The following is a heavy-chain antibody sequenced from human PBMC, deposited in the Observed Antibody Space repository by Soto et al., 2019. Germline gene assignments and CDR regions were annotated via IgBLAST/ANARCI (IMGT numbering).Heavy chain of an antibody. V-gene: IGHV1-69*06. J-gene: IGHJ4*02. CDR2: IIPIFGTA. D-gene: IGHD3-16*01. Sequence: SVKVSCKAPRGTFSSYAISWVRQAPGQGLEWMGGIIPIFGTANYAQKFQGRVTITADKSTSTAYMELSSLRSDDTAVYYCARSVFKNRNMKALDYWGQGTLVTVSS. CDR1: RGTFSSYA. CDR3: ARSVFKNRNMKALDY.